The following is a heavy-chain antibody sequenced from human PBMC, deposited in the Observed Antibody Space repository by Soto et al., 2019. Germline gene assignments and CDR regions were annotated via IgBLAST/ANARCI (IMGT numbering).Heavy chain of an antibody. J-gene: IGHJ4*02. CDR3: ARDLGSFTRAFDY. D-gene: IGHD3-10*01. V-gene: IGHV3-48*02. Sequence: GGSLRLSCSASGFTFSSYSMNWVRQAPGKGLEWVSYISGSSSTTYYADSVKGRFTFSRDNAKNSLYLQMNNLRDEYTAVYYCARDLGSFTRAFDYRGQGTLVTVSS. CDR1: GFTFSSYS. CDR2: ISGSSSTT.